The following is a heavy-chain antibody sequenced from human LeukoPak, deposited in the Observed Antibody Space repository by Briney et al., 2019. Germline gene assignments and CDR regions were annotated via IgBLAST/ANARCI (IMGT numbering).Heavy chain of an antibody. D-gene: IGHD3-16*02. Sequence: SETLSLTCTVSGGSISSYFWSWIRLSPGKGLEWIGYIYSSGSTYYNPSLRSRVTISVDTSKRQFSLKVNSVTAADTAVYYCARRYRGFFDYWGQGILVTVSS. V-gene: IGHV4-59*01. J-gene: IGHJ4*02. CDR1: GGSISSYF. CDR2: IYSSGST. CDR3: ARRYRGFFDY.